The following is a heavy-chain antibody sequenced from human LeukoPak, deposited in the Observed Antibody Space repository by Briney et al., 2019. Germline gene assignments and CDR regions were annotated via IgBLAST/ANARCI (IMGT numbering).Heavy chain of an antibody. CDR2: IKQDGSEK. Sequence: GGSLRLSCAASGFTFSSYWMSWVRQAPGKGLEWVANIKQDGSEKYYVDSVKGRFTISRDNAKNSLYLQMNSLRAEDTAVYYCARVRRPNNYDILTGYDYWGQGTLVTVSS. J-gene: IGHJ4*02. D-gene: IGHD3-9*01. CDR3: ARVRRPNNYDILTGYDY. V-gene: IGHV3-7*01. CDR1: GFTFSSYW.